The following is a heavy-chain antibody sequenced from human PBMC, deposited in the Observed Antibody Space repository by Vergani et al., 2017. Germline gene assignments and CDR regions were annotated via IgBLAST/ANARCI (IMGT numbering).Heavy chain of an antibody. CDR3: ARASIAAAGGDFDY. V-gene: IGHV4-39*01. CDR1: GGSIISSSYY. CDR2: IYYSGST. J-gene: IGHJ4*02. Sequence: QLQQQESAPGLVKPSETLSLTCTVSGGSIISSSYYWGWIRQPPGKGLEWIGSIYYSGSTYYNPSLKSRVTISVDTSKNQFSLKLSSVTAADTAVYYCARASIAAAGGDFDYWGQGTLVTVSS. D-gene: IGHD6-13*01.